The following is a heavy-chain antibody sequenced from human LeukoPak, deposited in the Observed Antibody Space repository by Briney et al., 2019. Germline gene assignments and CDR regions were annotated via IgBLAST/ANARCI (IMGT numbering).Heavy chain of an antibody. V-gene: IGHV3-48*04. CDR1: GFNFSNSW. D-gene: IGHD3-22*01. J-gene: IGHJ4*02. CDR2: ISSSGSTI. Sequence: GSLRLSCAASGFNFSNSWMNWVRQAPGKGLEWVSYISSSGSTIYYADSVKGRFTISRDNAKNSLYLQMNSLRAEDTAVYYCASGFDSSGYYLTGLDYWGQGTLVTVSS. CDR3: ASGFDSSGYYLTGLDY.